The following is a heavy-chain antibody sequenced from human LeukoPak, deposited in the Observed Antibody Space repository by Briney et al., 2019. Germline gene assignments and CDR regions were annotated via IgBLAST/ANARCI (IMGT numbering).Heavy chain of an antibody. CDR3: AREGSSSGLLGFDY. V-gene: IGHV4-39*07. CDR2: IYYSGST. J-gene: IGHJ4*02. Sequence: SETLSLTCTVSGDSISSSNCYWGWIRQPPGKGLEWIGSIYYSGSTYYNPSLKSRVTISVDTSKNQFSLKLSSVTAADTAVYYCAREGSSSGLLGFDYWGQGTLVTVSS. CDR1: GDSISSSNCY. D-gene: IGHD6-13*01.